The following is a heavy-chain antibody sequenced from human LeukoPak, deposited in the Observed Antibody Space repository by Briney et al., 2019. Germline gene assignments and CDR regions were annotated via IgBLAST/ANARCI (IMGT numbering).Heavy chain of an antibody. D-gene: IGHD3-22*01. CDR3: AKVNYYDSTGFFDY. CDR2: ISWNSGSI. Sequence: PGRSLRLSCAASGFTFDDYAMPWVRQAPGKGLEWVSGISWNSGSIGYADSVKGRFTISRDNAKNSLYLQMNSLRAEDTAVYYCAKVNYYDSTGFFDYWGQGTLVTVSS. J-gene: IGHJ4*02. CDR1: GFTFDDYA. V-gene: IGHV3-9*01.